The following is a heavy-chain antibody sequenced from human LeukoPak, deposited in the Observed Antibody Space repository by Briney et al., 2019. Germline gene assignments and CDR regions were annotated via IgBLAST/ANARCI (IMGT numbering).Heavy chain of an antibody. CDR2: IYYSGST. J-gene: IGHJ4*02. CDR3: ARDKRGYWEPDY. D-gene: IGHD1-26*01. CDR1: GGSISSYY. Sequence: SETLSLTCTVSGGSISSYYWSWIRQPPGKGLEWIGYIYYSGSTNYNPSLKSRVTISVDTSKNQFSLKLGSVTAADTAVYYCARDKRGYWEPDYWGQGTLVTVSS. V-gene: IGHV4-59*01.